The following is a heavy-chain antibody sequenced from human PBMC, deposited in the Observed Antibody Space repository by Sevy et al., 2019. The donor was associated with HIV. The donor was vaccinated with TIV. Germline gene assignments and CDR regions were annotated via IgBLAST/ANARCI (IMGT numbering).Heavy chain of an antibody. CDR1: GFTFGSYG. V-gene: IGHV3-30*18. D-gene: IGHD4-17*01. CDR2: ISYDGSNK. Sequence: GGSLRLSCPASGFTFGSYGMHWVRQAPGKGLEWVAVISYDGSNKYYADSVKGRFTISRDNSKNTLYLQMNSLRAEDTAVYYCAKDRLRWPNCTDVWGQGTTVTVSS. J-gene: IGHJ6*02. CDR3: AKDRLRWPNCTDV.